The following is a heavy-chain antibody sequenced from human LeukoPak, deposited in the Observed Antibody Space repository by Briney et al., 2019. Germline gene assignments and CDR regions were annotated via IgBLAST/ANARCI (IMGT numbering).Heavy chain of an antibody. D-gene: IGHD1-26*01. CDR2: ISYSGSP. CDR1: GGSINSYY. V-gene: IGHV4-59*01. CDR3: ARTLVGATNLDGFDI. J-gene: IGHJ3*02. Sequence: SETLSLTCTVSGGSINSYYWSWIRQPPGRGLEWIGYISYSGSPNNNPSHKSRVTISLHTSKNQFSLKLSSVTAADTAVYYCARTLVGATNLDGFDIWGQGTMVTVSS.